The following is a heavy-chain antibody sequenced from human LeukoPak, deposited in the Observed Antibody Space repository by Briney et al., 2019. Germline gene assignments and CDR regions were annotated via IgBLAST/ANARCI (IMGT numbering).Heavy chain of an antibody. J-gene: IGHJ4*02. Sequence: SETLSLTCSVSGASMTTYYWSWIRQPAGKGLEWIGYIYYSGSTNYNPSLKSRVTISVDTSKNQFSLKLSSVTAADTAVYYCAREIAVAGHIDYWGQGTLVTVSS. CDR2: IYYSGST. D-gene: IGHD6-19*01. CDR3: AREIAVAGHIDY. CDR1: GASMTTYY. V-gene: IGHV4-59*01.